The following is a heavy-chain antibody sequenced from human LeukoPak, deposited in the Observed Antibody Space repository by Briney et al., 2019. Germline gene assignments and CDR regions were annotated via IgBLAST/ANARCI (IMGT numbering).Heavy chain of an antibody. Sequence: GRTLRLSCAASGFTFNMYAMTWVRQARGKGLEWVSAIGGDSVSTDYADSVKGRFTNSRDNSKNTLYLQMNSLRAEDTALYYCTKRVGGTPDYWGLGTLVTVSS. V-gene: IGHV3-23*01. CDR1: GFTFNMYA. CDR3: TKRVGGTPDY. CDR2: IGGDSVST. J-gene: IGHJ4*02. D-gene: IGHD1-26*01.